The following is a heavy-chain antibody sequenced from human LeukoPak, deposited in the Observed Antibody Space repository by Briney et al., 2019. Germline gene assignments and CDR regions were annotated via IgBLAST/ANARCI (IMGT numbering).Heavy chain of an antibody. J-gene: IGHJ4*02. CDR2: MYTSGSTDYTSGST. Sequence: KASETLSLTCTVSGDSISNNYWTWIRQPAGKGLEWIGRMYTSGSTDYTSGSTDYEPSLKSRVTMSVDTSKNQLSLKVTSVTAADTAVYYCARESGGSRPLDHWGQGTPVTVSS. V-gene: IGHV4-4*07. D-gene: IGHD3-16*01. CDR1: GDSISNNY. CDR3: ARESGGSRPLDH.